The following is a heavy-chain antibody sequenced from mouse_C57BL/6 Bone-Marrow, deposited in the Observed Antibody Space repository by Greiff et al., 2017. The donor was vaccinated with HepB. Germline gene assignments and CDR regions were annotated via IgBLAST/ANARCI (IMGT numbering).Heavy chain of an antibody. Sequence: QVQLQQPGAELVKPGDSVSLSCKASGYTFTSYWMHWVKQRPGQGLEWIGMIHPNSGSTNYNEKFKSKATLTVDKSSSTAYMQLSSLTSEDSAVYYCARLGTTVVAYWYFDVWGTGTTVTVSS. V-gene: IGHV1-64*01. J-gene: IGHJ1*03. CDR2: IHPNSGST. D-gene: IGHD1-1*01. CDR1: GYTFTSYW. CDR3: ARLGTTVVAYWYFDV.